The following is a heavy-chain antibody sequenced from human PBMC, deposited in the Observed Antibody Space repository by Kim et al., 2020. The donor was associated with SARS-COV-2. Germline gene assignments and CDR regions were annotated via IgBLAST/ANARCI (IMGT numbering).Heavy chain of an antibody. J-gene: IGHJ4*02. D-gene: IGHD3-10*01. Sequence: GGSLRLSCAASGFTFSSYGMHWVRQAPGKGLEWVAVISYDGSNKYYADSVKGRFTISRDNSKNTLYLQMNSLRPEDTAVYYCAKHYGSGSYAIDYWGQGTLVTVSS. V-gene: IGHV3-30*18. CDR2: ISYDGSNK. CDR3: AKHYGSGSYAIDY. CDR1: GFTFSSYG.